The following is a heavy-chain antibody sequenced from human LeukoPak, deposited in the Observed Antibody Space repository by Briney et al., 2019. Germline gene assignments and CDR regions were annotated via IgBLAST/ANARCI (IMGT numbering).Heavy chain of an antibody. J-gene: IGHJ4*02. V-gene: IGHV1-18*04. CDR3: VRGLASGYGSGSYSDY. CDR2: ISAYNGNT. Sequence: GASVTVSYKASGYTFTSYGLSWVRQAPGQGLEWMGWISAYNGNTNYAQKLQGRVTMTTDTSTSTAYMELRSLRSDDTAVYYCVRGLASGYGSGSYSDYWGQGTLVTVSS. D-gene: IGHD3-10*01. CDR1: GYTFTSYG.